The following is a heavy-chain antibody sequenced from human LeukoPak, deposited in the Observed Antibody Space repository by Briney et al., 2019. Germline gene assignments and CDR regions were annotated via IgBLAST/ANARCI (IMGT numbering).Heavy chain of an antibody. CDR2: INWNGGST. D-gene: IGHD2/OR15-2a*01. CDR1: GFTFDDYG. Sequence: GGSLRLSRAASGFTFDDYGMSWVRQAPGKGLEWVSGINWNGGSTGYADSVKGRFTISRDNAKNSLYLQMNSLRAEDTALYHCARGDSIADDAFDIWGQGTMVTVSS. V-gene: IGHV3-20*01. CDR3: ARGDSIADDAFDI. J-gene: IGHJ3*02.